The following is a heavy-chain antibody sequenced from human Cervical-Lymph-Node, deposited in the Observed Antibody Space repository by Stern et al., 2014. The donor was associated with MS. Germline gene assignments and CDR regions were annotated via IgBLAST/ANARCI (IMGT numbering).Heavy chain of an antibody. CDR2: INGYNGNI. CDR1: GFTFTNHG. J-gene: IGHJ4*02. CDR3: ARDRGLVGNTTDDY. D-gene: IGHD1-26*01. V-gene: IGHV1-18*01. Sequence: QLVESGAEVKKPGASVKVSCKASGFTFTNHGISWVRQAPGQGLEWMGWINGYNGNIDFAQKFQGRLIMTTDTSTSTVYMELRSLGFDDTAVYYCARDRGLVGNTTDDYWGQGTLVTVSS.